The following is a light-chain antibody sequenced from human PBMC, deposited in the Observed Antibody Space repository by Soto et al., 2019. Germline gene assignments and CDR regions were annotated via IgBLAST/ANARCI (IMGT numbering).Light chain of an antibody. J-gene: IGKJ4*01. CDR2: WAS. CDR3: QQYYSTPPLT. CDR1: QSVLYSSNNKNY. Sequence: DIVMTQSPDSLAVSLGERATINWKSSQSVLYSSNNKNYLAWYQQKPGQPPKLLIYWASTRESGVPDRFSGSGSGTDFTLTISSLQAEDVAVYYCQQYYSTPPLTFGGGTKVEIK. V-gene: IGKV4-1*01.